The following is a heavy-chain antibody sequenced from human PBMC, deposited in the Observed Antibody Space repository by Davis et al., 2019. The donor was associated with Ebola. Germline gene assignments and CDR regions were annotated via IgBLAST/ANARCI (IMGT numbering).Heavy chain of an antibody. J-gene: IGHJ6*02. CDR2: ISGSGGST. Sequence: PGGSLRLSCAASGFTFSSYAMSWVRQAPGKGLEWVSAISGSGGSTYYADSVKGRFTISRDNSKNTLYLQMNSLRAEGTAVYYCAKDLGGGSWGLDYYGMDVWGQGTTVTVSS. V-gene: IGHV3-23*01. CDR3: AKDLGGGSWGLDYYGMDV. D-gene: IGHD2-15*01. CDR1: GFTFSSYA.